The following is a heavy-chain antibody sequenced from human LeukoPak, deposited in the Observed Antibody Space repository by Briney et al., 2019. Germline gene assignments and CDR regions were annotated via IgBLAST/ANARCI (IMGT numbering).Heavy chain of an antibody. Sequence: SVKVSCKASGGTFSSYAISWVRQAPGQGLEWMGGIIPIFGTANYAQKFQGRVTITADKSTSTAYMELSSLRSEDTAVYYCATSGITGTHNWFDPWGQGTLVTVSS. D-gene: IGHD1-20*01. CDR3: ATSGITGTHNWFDP. J-gene: IGHJ5*02. CDR2: IIPIFGTA. CDR1: GGTFSSYA. V-gene: IGHV1-69*06.